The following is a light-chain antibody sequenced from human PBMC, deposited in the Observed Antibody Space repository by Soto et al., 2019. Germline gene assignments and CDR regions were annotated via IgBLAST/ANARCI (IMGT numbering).Light chain of an antibody. V-gene: IGLV2-8*01. CDR1: SSDVGGYNF. CDR3: SSYAGSNNLV. CDR2: EVS. Sequence: QSALTQPPSASGSPGQSVTISCTGTSSDVGGYNFVSWYQQHPGKAPKLMIYEVSKRPYGVPDRFSGSKSDNTASLTVSGLEAEDEADYYCSSYAGSNNLVFGGGTKLTVL. J-gene: IGLJ2*01.